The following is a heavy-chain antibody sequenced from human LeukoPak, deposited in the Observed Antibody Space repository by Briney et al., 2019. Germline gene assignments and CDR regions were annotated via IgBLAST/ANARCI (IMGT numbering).Heavy chain of an antibody. V-gene: IGHV3-9*01. Sequence: GRSLRLSCAASGFTFDDYAMHWVRQAPGKGLEWVSGISWNSGSIDYADSVKGRFTISRDNAKNSLYLQMNSLRAEDTALYYCAKSRVRSSQYFFDHWGQGSLVTVSS. CDR2: ISWNSGSI. CDR1: GFTFDDYA. J-gene: IGHJ4*02. CDR3: AKSRVRSSQYFFDH. D-gene: IGHD2-2*01.